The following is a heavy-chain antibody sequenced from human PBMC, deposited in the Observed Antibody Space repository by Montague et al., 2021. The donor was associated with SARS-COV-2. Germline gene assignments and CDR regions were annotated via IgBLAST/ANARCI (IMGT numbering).Heavy chain of an antibody. CDR2: ST. CDR3: ARASVTGRTLDY. Sequence: STNYNPSLKSRVTISVDMSNDQFSLRVTSVTAADTAVYYLARASVTGRTLDYWGQGSLVTVSS. J-gene: IGHJ4*02. D-gene: IGHD4-23*01. V-gene: IGHV4-4*02.